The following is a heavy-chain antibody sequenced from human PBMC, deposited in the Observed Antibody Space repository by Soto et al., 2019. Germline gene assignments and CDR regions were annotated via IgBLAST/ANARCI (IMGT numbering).Heavy chain of an antibody. J-gene: IGHJ4*02. V-gene: IGHV3-23*01. Sequence: GGSLRLSCAASGFTFSNYAMNWVRQAPGKGLEWVSGISDGGGDTYYADSVKGRFTISRDNSRNTLYLQMTSLRAEDTAVYHCAKDHFGSGSYRFDYWGQGTLVTVSS. D-gene: IGHD3-10*01. CDR3: AKDHFGSGSYRFDY. CDR2: ISDGGGDT. CDR1: GFTFSNYA.